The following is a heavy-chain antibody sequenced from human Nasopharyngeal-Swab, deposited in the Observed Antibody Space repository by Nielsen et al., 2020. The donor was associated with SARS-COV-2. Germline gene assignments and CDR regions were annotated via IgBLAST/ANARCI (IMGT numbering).Heavy chain of an antibody. Sequence: GGSLRLSCAASGFIFSSYEMNWVRQAPGKGLEWVSYISVSGSYRAYADSVKGRSTISRDDAKNSLYLQVNSLRDKDTAVYYCAREIVGYSGSDDAFDIWGQGTTVTVSS. D-gene: IGHD1-26*01. V-gene: IGHV3-48*03. J-gene: IGHJ3*02. CDR2: ISVSGSYR. CDR1: GFIFSSYE. CDR3: AREIVGYSGSDDAFDI.